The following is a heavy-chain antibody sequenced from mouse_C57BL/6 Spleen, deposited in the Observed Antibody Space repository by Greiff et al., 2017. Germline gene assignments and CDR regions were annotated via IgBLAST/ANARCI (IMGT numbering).Heavy chain of an antibody. CDR3: TRKDGSSYWCFDV. V-gene: IGHV1-15*01. CDR2: IDPETGGT. CDR1: GYTFTDYE. D-gene: IGHD1-1*01. J-gene: IGHJ1*03. Sequence: QVQLQQSGAELVRPGASVTLSCKASGYTFTDYEMHWVKQTPVHGLEWIGAIDPETGGTAYNQKFKGKAILTADKSSSTAYMELRSLTSEDSAVYYCTRKDGSSYWCFDVWGTGTTVTVSS.